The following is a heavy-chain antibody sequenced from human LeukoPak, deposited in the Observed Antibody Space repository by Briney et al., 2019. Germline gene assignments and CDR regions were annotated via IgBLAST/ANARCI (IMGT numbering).Heavy chain of an antibody. CDR1: GGSFSGYY. J-gene: IGHJ4*02. CDR2: IKHSGST. CDR3: ARPHSSGWYYFDY. Sequence: SETLSLTCAVYGGSFSGYYWSWIRQPPGKGLEWIGEIKHSGSTNYNPSLKSRVTISVDTSKNQFSLKLSSVTAADTAVYYCARPHSSGWYYFDYWGQGTLVTVSS. V-gene: IGHV4-34*01. D-gene: IGHD6-19*01.